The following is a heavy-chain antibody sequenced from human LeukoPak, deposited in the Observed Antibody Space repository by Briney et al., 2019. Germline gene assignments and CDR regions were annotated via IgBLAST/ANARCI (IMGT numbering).Heavy chain of an antibody. CDR3: AREGGPYRPLDY. CDR2: IHYSEST. CDR1: GGSIRSYY. V-gene: IGHV4-59*12. Sequence: PSETLSLTCTVSGGSIRSYYWGWIRQPPGKGLEWIGYIHYSESTKYNPSLKSRVTMSVDTSKNQFSLKLSSVTAADTAVYYCAREGGPYRPLDYSGQGTLVTVSS. J-gene: IGHJ4*02.